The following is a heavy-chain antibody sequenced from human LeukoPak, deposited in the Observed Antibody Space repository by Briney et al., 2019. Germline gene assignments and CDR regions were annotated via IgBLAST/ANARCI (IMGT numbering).Heavy chain of an antibody. J-gene: IGHJ4*02. V-gene: IGHV4-39*01. CDR3: ARHIANYFDY. CDR2: IYYSGST. Sequence: SETLSLTCTVSGGSISSSSYYWGWIRQPPGEGLEWIGSIYYSGSTYYNSSLRSRVTISVDTSKNKFSLKLTSVTAADTAVNYCARHIANYFDYWGQGTLVTVSS. CDR1: GGSISSSSYY.